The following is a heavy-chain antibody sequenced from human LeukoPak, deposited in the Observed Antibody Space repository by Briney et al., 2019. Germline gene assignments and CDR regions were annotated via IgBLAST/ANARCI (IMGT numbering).Heavy chain of an antibody. Sequence: SETLSLTCTVSGGSIRSYYWSWIRQPPGKGLEWIGEINHSGSTNYNPSLKSRVTISVDTSKNQFSLKLSSVTAADTAVYYCARLKGGVVVPAAFDYWGQGTLVTVSS. V-gene: IGHV4-34*01. CDR3: ARLKGGVVVPAAFDY. J-gene: IGHJ4*02. CDR2: INHSGST. D-gene: IGHD2-2*01. CDR1: GGSIRSYY.